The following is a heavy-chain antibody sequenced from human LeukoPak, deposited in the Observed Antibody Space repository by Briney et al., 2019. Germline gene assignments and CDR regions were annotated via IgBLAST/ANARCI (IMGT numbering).Heavy chain of an antibody. D-gene: IGHD5-12*01. CDR1: GGSIRSSSYY. CDR3: ARRDIVATVDY. V-gene: IGHV4-39*01. J-gene: IGHJ4*02. CDR2: IYYSGST. Sequence: SETLSLTCTVSGGSIRSSSYYWAWIRQPPGKGLEWIGSIYYSGSTFYNPFLKSRLTISVDTSKNQFSLELSSVVAADTAVYYCARRDIVATVDYWGQGTLVTVSS.